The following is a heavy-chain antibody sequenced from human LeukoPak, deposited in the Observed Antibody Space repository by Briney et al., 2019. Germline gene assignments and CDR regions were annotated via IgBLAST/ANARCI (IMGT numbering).Heavy chain of an antibody. Sequence: ASVKVSCKASGYTFTGYYMHWVRQAPGQGLEWMGWINPNSGGTNYAQKFKGRVTMTRDTSISTASMELTRLTSDDSAVYYCAREQAVGDRHQNLFDYWGQGTLVTVSS. CDR1: GYTFTGYY. CDR2: INPNSGGT. D-gene: IGHD3-10*01. J-gene: IGHJ4*02. CDR3: AREQAVGDRHQNLFDY. V-gene: IGHV1-2*02.